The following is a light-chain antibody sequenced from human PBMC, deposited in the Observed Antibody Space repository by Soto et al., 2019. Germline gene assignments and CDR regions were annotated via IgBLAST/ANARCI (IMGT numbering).Light chain of an antibody. CDR1: QTISSW. Sequence: DIQMTQSPSTLSGSVGDRVTITCRASQTISSWLAWYQQKTGKAPKLLIYKASTLKSGVPSRFGGSGSGTEFSLTISSLQPDDFATYYCQHYNSYSEAFGQGTKVDNK. V-gene: IGKV1-5*03. CDR2: KAS. CDR3: QHYNSYSEA. J-gene: IGKJ1*01.